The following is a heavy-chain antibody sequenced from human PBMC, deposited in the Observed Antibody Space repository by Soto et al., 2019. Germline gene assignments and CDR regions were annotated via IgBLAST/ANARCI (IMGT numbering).Heavy chain of an antibody. CDR1: GGSITNGDYY. V-gene: IGHV4-31*03. CDR2: INYRGTT. D-gene: IGHD2-2*01. J-gene: IGHJ4*02. CDR3: ARDAPGEAPY. Sequence: QVQLQESGPGLVRPSQTLSLTCTVSGGSITNGDYYWNWIRQHPGKGLEWIGYINYRGTTFYNPSLKSRVLISVETSKTQFTLNLSSVTAADTAVYFCARDAPGEAPYWGQGTLVTVS.